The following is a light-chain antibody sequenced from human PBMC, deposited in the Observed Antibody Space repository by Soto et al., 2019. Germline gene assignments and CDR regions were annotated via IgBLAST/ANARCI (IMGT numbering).Light chain of an antibody. CDR3: LSYTTRTTLV. J-gene: IGLJ2*01. CDR1: SSDIGAYNF. CDR2: EVS. V-gene: IGLV2-14*01. Sequence: QSALTQPASVSGSPGQSITISCTGTSSDIGAYNFVSWYQQHPGKAPKLMIYEVSNRPSGVSNRFSGSKSGNTASLTISGLQAEDEADYYCLSYTTRTTLVFGGGTKVTVL.